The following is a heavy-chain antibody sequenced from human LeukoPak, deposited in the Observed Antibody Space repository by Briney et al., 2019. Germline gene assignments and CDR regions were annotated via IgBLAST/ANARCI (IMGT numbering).Heavy chain of an antibody. CDR1: GFTFSSYA. CDR3: ARVLWEPLLGYFDY. V-gene: IGHV3-30*04. Sequence: GRSLRLSCAASGFTFSSYAMHWVRQAPGKGLEWVAVISYDGSNKYYADSVKGRFTISRDNSKNTLYLQMNSLRAEDTAVYYCARVLWEPLLGYFDYWGQGTLVTVSS. J-gene: IGHJ4*02. D-gene: IGHD1-26*01. CDR2: ISYDGSNK.